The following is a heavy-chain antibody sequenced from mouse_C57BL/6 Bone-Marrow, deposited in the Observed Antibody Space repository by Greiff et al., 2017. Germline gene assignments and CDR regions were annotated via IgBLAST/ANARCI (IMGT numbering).Heavy chain of an antibody. CDR2: IDPSDSYT. CDR1: GYTFTSYW. D-gene: IGHD4-1*01. J-gene: IGHJ2*01. Sequence: QVQLQQPGAELVMPGASVKLSCKASGYTFTSYWMHWVKQRPGQGLEWIGEIDPSDSYTNYNQKFKGKSTLTVDNSSSTAYMQLSSLTSEDSAVYYCARLGRGYWGQGTTLTVSS. CDR3: ARLGRGY. V-gene: IGHV1-69*01.